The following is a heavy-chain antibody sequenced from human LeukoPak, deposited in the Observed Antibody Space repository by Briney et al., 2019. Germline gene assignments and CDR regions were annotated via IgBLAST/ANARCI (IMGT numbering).Heavy chain of an antibody. J-gene: IGHJ4*02. CDR3: ATEPSYYGSGNDY. CDR2: ISGSGGST. Sequence: PGGSLRLSCAASGFTFSNYCMSWVRQAPGKGLEWVSAISGSGGSTYYADSVKGRFTISRDNSKNTLYLQMNSLRAEDTAVYYCATEPSYYGSGNDYWGQGTLVTVSS. D-gene: IGHD3-10*01. CDR1: GFTFSNYC. V-gene: IGHV3-23*01.